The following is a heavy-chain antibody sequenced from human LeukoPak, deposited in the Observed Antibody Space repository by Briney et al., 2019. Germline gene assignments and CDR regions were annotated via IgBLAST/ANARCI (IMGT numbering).Heavy chain of an antibody. CDR1: GYSFTNYW. CDR2: IYPGDSDT. J-gene: IGHJ3*02. D-gene: IGHD5-24*01. Sequence: GESLKISCKGSGYSFTNYWNGWVRQMPGKGLEWMGIIYPGDSDTRYSPSFQGQVTVSADKSISTAYLQWSSLKASDTAMYYCARPRDGYNSDAFDIWGQGTMVTVSS. CDR3: ARPRDGYNSDAFDI. V-gene: IGHV5-51*01.